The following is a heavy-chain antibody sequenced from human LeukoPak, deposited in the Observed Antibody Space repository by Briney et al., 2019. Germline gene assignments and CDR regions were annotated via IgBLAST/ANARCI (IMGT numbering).Heavy chain of an antibody. V-gene: IGHV3-30*02. Sequence: PGGSLRLSCAASGFTFSSYGMHWVRQAPGKGLEWVAFIRYDGSNKYYADSVKGRFTISRDNSKNTLYLQMNRQRAEDTAVYYCAKLSRLAAPHWGQGTLVTVSS. CDR2: IRYDGSNK. J-gene: IGHJ4*02. CDR3: AKLSRLAAPH. CDR1: GFTFSSYG. D-gene: IGHD6-13*01.